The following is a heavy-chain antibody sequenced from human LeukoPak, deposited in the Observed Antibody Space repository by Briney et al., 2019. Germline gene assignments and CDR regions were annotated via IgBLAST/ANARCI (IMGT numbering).Heavy chain of an antibody. CDR1: GGSVSSYY. J-gene: IGHJ6*02. D-gene: IGHD2-21*01. V-gene: IGHV4-4*07. CDR2: IYTSGST. CDR3: AREALFDGHYYCYGMDV. Sequence: SETLSLTCTVSGGSVSSYYWSWIRQPAGKGLEWIGRIYTSGSTNYNPSLKSRVTMSVDTSKNQFSLKLSSVTAADTAVYYCAREALFDGHYYCYGMDVWGQGTTVTVSS.